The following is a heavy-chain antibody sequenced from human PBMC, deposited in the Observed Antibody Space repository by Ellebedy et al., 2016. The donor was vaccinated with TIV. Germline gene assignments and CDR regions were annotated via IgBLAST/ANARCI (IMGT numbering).Heavy chain of an antibody. CDR1: GYTFANHA. J-gene: IGHJ4*02. Sequence: AASVKVSCKTSGYTFANHAMHWVRQAPGQSLEWMGWINACNGNTIYSQKFQGRVTITRDTSASTAYMELSSLRSEDTAVYYCARSGDTSMAFTPSLDYWGQGTLVTVSS. D-gene: IGHD5-18*01. CDR2: INACNGNT. V-gene: IGHV1-3*01. CDR3: ARSGDTSMAFTPSLDY.